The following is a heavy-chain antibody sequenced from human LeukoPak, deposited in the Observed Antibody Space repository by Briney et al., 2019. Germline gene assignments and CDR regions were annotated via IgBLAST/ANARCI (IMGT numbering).Heavy chain of an antibody. CDR3: ARGGDNYLDS. J-gene: IGHJ4*02. CDR1: GFDFTSYG. V-gene: IGHV1-18*01. CDR2: IRPYSGDT. Sequence: AASVKVSCKASGFDFTSYGVTWVRQAPGQGLEWMGWIRPYSGDTYYAQMLQGRLTMTTDTSTSTAYMELTSLRSDDTAVYYCARGGDNYLDSWGQGTLVTVSS. D-gene: IGHD2-21*01.